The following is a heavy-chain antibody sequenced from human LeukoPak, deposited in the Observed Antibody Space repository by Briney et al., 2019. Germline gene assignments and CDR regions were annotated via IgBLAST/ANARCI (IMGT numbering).Heavy chain of an antibody. Sequence: GGSLRLSCEASGFTFSAYAMNWVRQAPGKGLEWVSYISSGSFTIYYADSVKGRFAISRDNAKNSLYLQMNTLRDEDSAVYYCARDHLFAFDVWGQGTTVTVSS. V-gene: IGHV3-48*02. CDR3: ARDHLFAFDV. J-gene: IGHJ3*01. CDR1: GFTFSAYA. CDR2: ISSGSFTI.